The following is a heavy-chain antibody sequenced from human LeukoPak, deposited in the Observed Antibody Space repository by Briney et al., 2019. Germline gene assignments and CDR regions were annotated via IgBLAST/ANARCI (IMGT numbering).Heavy chain of an antibody. J-gene: IGHJ5*02. Sequence: GASVKVSCKASGYTFTSYGISWVRQAPGQGLEWMGWISAYNGNTNYAQKLQGRVTMTTDTSTSTAYMELRSLRSDDTAAYYCARDALFVVVPAAMLENWFDPWGQGTLVTVSS. CDR1: GYTFTSYG. D-gene: IGHD2-2*01. CDR2: ISAYNGNT. V-gene: IGHV1-18*01. CDR3: ARDALFVVVPAAMLENWFDP.